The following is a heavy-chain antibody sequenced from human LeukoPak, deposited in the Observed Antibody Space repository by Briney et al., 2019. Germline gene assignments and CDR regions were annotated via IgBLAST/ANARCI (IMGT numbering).Heavy chain of an antibody. J-gene: IGHJ3*02. Sequence: PSETLSLTCTVSGGSISSSSYYRGWIRQPPGKGLEWIGSIYYSGSTYYNPSLKSRVTISVDTSKNQFSLKLSSVTAADTAVYYCARLRITMIVVVIPTDPDAFDIWGQGTMVTVSS. CDR1: GGSISSSSYY. CDR2: IYYSGST. CDR3: ARLRITMIVVVIPTDPDAFDI. V-gene: IGHV4-39*01. D-gene: IGHD3-22*01.